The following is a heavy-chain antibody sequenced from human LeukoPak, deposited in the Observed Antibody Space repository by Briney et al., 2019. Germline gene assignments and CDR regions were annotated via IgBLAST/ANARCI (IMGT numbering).Heavy chain of an antibody. V-gene: IGHV1-46*01. J-gene: IGHJ4*02. CDR3: ARDRDGNDRLDY. CDR2: INPSGGST. Sequence: ASVKVSCKASGYTFTSYYMHWVRQAPGQGLEWMGIINPSGGSTSYTQKFQGRVTMTRDTSTNTVYIELNSLRSEDTAVYYCARDRDGNDRLDYWRQGTLVTVSS. CDR1: GYTFTSYY. D-gene: IGHD3-22*01.